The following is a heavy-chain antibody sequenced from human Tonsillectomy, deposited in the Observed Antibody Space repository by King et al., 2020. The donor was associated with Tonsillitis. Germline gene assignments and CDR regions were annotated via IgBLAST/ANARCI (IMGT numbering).Heavy chain of an antibody. CDR1: GFTFSSYA. J-gene: IGHJ4*02. V-gene: IGHV3-30*01. CDR2: ISFDGSNK. CDR3: ARAYIAVAGTGFDC. Sequence: QVQLVESGGGVVQPGRSLRLSCAASGFTFSSYAMHWVRQAPGKGLEWVAVISFDGSNKYYADSVKGRFTISRDNSKNTLYLKMNSLRAEDTAVYYCARAYIAVAGTGFDCWGQGALVTVSS. D-gene: IGHD6-19*01.